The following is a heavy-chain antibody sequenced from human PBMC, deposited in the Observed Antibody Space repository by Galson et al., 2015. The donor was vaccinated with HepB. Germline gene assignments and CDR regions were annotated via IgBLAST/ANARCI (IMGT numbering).Heavy chain of an antibody. D-gene: IGHD3-22*01. Sequence: SVKVSCKASGFIFTSSAMQWVRQARGQRLEWIGWIVVGGGNTNYARKFKERVTITRDMSTNTAYMELSSLRSEDTAVYYCAADSSPYYFDSSGNFGYFDLWGRGTLVTVSS. CDR2: IVVGGGNT. V-gene: IGHV1-58*02. J-gene: IGHJ2*01. CDR3: AADSSPYYFDSSGNFGYFDL. CDR1: GFIFTSSA.